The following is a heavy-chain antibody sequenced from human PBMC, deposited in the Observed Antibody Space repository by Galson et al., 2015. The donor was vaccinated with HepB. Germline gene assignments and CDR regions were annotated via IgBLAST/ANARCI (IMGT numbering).Heavy chain of an antibody. Sequence: SVKASCKASGGTFSSYTITWVRQAPGQGLEWMGGIIPVFGTADYAQKFQGRVTITADKSTSTAYMELTSLRSEDTAIYYCARALLTPWSSWGQGTLVTVSS. CDR3: ARALLTPWSS. J-gene: IGHJ5*02. CDR1: GGTFSSYT. D-gene: IGHD1-26*01. V-gene: IGHV1-69*06. CDR2: IIPVFGTA.